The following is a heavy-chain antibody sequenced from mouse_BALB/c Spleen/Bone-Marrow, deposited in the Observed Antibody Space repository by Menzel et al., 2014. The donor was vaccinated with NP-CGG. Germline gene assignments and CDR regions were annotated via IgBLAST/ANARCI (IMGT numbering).Heavy chain of an antibody. D-gene: IGHD1-1*01. J-gene: IGHJ4*01. V-gene: IGHV1S56*01. CDR1: GYTFTSYY. CDR3: ARFYYGSSCAMDY. Sequence: QVQLKESGPELVKPGASVRISCKASGYTFTSYYIHWVKQRPGQGLEWIGWIYPGNVNTKYNEKFKGKATLTADKSSSTAYMQLSSLTSEDSAVYFCARFYYGSSCAMDYWGQGTSVTVSS. CDR2: IYPGNVNT.